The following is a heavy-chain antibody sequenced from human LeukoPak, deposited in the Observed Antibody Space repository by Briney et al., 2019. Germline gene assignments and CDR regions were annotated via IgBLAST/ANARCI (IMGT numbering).Heavy chain of an antibody. CDR2: IYYSGST. V-gene: IGHV4-59*08. CDR1: GGSISSYY. Sequence: SETLSLTCTVSGGSISSYYWSWIRQPPGKGLEWIGYIYYSGSTNYNPSLKSRVTISVDTSKNQFSLKLSSVTAADTAVYYCARAGYSSSWYGNDAFDIWGQGTMVTVSS. D-gene: IGHD6-13*01. J-gene: IGHJ3*02. CDR3: ARAGYSSSWYGNDAFDI.